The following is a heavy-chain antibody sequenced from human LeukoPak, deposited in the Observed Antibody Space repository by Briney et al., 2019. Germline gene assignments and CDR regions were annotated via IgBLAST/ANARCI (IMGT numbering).Heavy chain of an antibody. CDR2: IRYDGSNK. CDR1: GFTFSSYG. J-gene: IGHJ4*02. Sequence: PGGSLRLSSAASGFTFSSYGMHWVRQAPGKGLEWVAFIRYDGSNKYYADSVKGRFTISRDNSKNTLYLQMNSLRAEDTAVYYCARSPYYDSSGPTDYWGQGTLVTVSS. V-gene: IGHV3-30*02. D-gene: IGHD3-22*01. CDR3: ARSPYYDSSGPTDY.